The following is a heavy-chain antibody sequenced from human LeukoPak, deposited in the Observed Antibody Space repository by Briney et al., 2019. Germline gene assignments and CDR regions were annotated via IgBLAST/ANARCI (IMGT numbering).Heavy chain of an antibody. D-gene: IGHD3-10*01. J-gene: IGHJ6*02. Sequence: QSGGSLRLSCAASGFTVSSNYMSWVRQAPGKGLEWVSLIYAGGSTYYADAVKGRFTISRDNSKNTLYLQMNSLRAEDTAVYYCAREGLDGSGSYYYYGMDVWGQGTTVTVSS. CDR2: IYAGGST. V-gene: IGHV3-53*01. CDR1: GFTVSSNY. CDR3: AREGLDGSGSYYYYGMDV.